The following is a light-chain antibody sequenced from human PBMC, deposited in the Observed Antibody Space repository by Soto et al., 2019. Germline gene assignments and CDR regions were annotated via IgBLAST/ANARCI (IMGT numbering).Light chain of an antibody. V-gene: IGKV2-30*01. CDR1: QSLVYSDGNAY. CDR2: RAS. J-gene: IGKJ1*01. Sequence: DVVMTQSPLSLPVTLGQPASISCRSSQSLVYSDGNAYLSWFQQRPGQSPRRLIYRASNRYSGVPARFSGGGSGTDFTLQINRVEAEDVGIFYCMQGTHWPPTFGRGTRVEIK. CDR3: MQGTHWPPT.